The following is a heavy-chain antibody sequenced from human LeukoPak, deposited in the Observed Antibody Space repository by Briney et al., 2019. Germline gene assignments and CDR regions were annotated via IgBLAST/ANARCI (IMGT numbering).Heavy chain of an antibody. Sequence: GGSLRLSCAASGFTFSSYGMHWVRQAPGKGLEWVAVISYDGSNKYYADSVKGRFTISRDNSKNTLYLQMNSLRAEDTAVYYCAKDRAEMATALDYWGQGTLVTVSS. CDR3: AKDRAEMATALDY. D-gene: IGHD5-24*01. CDR2: ISYDGSNK. V-gene: IGHV3-30*18. CDR1: GFTFSSYG. J-gene: IGHJ4*02.